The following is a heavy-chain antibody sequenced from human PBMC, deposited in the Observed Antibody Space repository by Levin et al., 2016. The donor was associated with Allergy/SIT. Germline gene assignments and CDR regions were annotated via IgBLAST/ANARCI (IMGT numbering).Heavy chain of an antibody. CDR2: ISKDGSNK. V-gene: IGHV3-30*18. CDR3: VKELGVSNWLPDY. J-gene: IGHJ4*02. D-gene: IGHD3-9*01. CDR1: GFTFSTHG. Sequence: LSLTCAASGFTFSTHGMHWVRQAPGEGLEWVALISKDGSNKRYAESVKGRFTISRDNSKNTLYLQMNNLRAEDTALYHCVKELGVSNWLPDYWGQGTLVTVPS.